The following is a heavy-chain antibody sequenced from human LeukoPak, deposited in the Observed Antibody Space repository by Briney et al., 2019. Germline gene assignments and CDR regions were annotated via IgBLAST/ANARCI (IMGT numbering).Heavy chain of an antibody. J-gene: IGHJ3*02. CDR2: INPNSGGT. CDR3: ARVTSPGYYNSSGYWYAFDI. V-gene: IGHV1-2*02. D-gene: IGHD3-22*01. Sequence: GESLRISCKGSGYSFTGYYMHWVRQAPGQGLEWMGWINPNSGGTNYAQKFQGRVTMTRDTSISTAYMELSRLRSDDTAVYYCARVTSPGYYNSSGYWYAFDIWGQGTMVTVSS. CDR1: GYSFTGYY.